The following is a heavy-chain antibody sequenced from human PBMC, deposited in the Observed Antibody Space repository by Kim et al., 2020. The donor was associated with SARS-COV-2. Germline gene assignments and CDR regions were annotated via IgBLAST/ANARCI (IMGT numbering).Heavy chain of an antibody. J-gene: IGHJ4*02. CDR2: MRNSIRTI. CDR1: GFTFSSYS. D-gene: IGHD1-26*01. V-gene: IGHV3-48*02. Sequence: GGSLRLSCAASGFTFSSYSMNWVRQAPGKGLEWISYMRNSIRTIYYADSVKGRFTISRDNAKNSLYLQMNSLTDEDTALYYCARDGYYDFDYWGQGTLVTVSS. CDR3: ARDGYYDFDY.